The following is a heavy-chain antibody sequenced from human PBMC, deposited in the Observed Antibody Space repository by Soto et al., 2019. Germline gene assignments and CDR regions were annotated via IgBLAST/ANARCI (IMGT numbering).Heavy chain of an antibody. V-gene: IGHV4-30-4*08. D-gene: IGHD2-21*02. CDR2: IYYSGSI. J-gene: IGHJ6*02. CDR3: AREDDGGDRDYYGLDV. Sequence: QVQLQQSGPGLVKPSQTLSLTCTVSGGSISNDDYHWTWIRQPPGKGLEWIGYIYYSGSIFYNPSLKSRVTISVDTSKNQFSLNLSSVTAADTAVYFCAREDDGGDRDYYGLDVWGQGTTVTVSS. CDR1: GGSISNDDYH.